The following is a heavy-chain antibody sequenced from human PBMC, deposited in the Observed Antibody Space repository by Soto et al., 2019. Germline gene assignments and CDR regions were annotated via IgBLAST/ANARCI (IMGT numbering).Heavy chain of an antibody. V-gene: IGHV4-34*01. J-gene: IGHJ4*02. CDR2: INHSGST. CDR3: ARGRGGNFDY. CDR1: GGSFSGYY. D-gene: IGHD3-16*01. Sequence: QVQLQQWGAGLLKPSEILSLTCAVYGGSFSGYYWSWIRQPPGKGLEWIGEINHSGSTNYNPSLKSRVTISGDTSKNQFSLTLRYVTAADTAVYYCARGRGGNFDYWGQGTLVTVSS.